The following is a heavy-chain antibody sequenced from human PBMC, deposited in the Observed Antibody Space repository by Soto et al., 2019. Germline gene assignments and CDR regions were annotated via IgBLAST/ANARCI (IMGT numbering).Heavy chain of an antibody. CDR1: GYIFSANY. CDR2: INPHSGAT. V-gene: IGHV1-2*02. Sequence: ASVKVSCKASGYIFSANYIHWVRQAPGQGLEWLGWINPHSGATNYAQKFLGRVTMSADTSASTAYMDLARLKSDDTAVYYCVRAPALCFSDWFDPWGRGTLVTVSS. D-gene: IGHD3-10*01. CDR3: VRAPALCFSDWFDP. J-gene: IGHJ5*02.